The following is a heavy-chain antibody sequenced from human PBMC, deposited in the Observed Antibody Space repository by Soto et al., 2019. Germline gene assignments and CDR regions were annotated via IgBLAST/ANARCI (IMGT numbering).Heavy chain of an antibody. CDR3: ARGESWVWFDP. D-gene: IGHD1-26*01. J-gene: IGHJ5*02. Sequence: QVQLQESGPGLVKPSETLSLTCTVSGGSISSYYWSWIRQPPGKGLEWIGYIYYSGSTNYNPSLKSRVTISVDTSKNQFSLKLSSVTAADTAVYYCARGESWVWFDPWGQGTLVTVSS. CDR2: IYYSGST. CDR1: GGSISSYY. V-gene: IGHV4-59*01.